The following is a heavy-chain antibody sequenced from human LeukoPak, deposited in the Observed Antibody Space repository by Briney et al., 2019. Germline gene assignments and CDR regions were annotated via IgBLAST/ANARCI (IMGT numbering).Heavy chain of an antibody. CDR3: AKAVFVISGPFDY. CDR1: GFTFSSYG. D-gene: IGHD1-26*01. CDR2: ISGSGGST. Sequence: GGTLRPSCAASGFTFSSYGMSWVRQAPGKGLEWVPTISGSGGSTYYADSVKGRFTISRDNSKNTLYLQMNSLRAEDTAVYYCAKAVFVISGPFDYWGQGTLVTVSS. J-gene: IGHJ4*02. V-gene: IGHV3-23*01.